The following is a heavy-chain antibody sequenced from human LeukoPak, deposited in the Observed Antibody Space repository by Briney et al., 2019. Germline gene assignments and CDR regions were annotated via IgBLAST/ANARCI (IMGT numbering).Heavy chain of an antibody. CDR3: AKIRDGYNSYYFDY. Sequence: QPGRSLRLSCAVSGFIFDDYAMHWVRQAPGKGLEWVSAISGSGGSTYYADSVKGRFTISRDNSKNTLYLQMSSLRAEDTAVYYCAKIRDGYNSYYFDYWGQGTLVTVSS. CDR1: GFIFDDYA. V-gene: IGHV3-23*01. D-gene: IGHD5-24*01. CDR2: ISGSGGST. J-gene: IGHJ4*02.